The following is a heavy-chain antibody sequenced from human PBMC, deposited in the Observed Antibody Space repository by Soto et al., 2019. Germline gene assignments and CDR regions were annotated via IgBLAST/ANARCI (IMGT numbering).Heavy chain of an antibody. Sequence: QVQLQESGPGLVKPSETLSLTCTVSGGSISTYYWSWIRQPPGKGLEWIGFIYYTGSTNYNPSLMSRVPLSLDTSKNQFSLKLSSVTAADTAVYYCARASSCAYDSCAFDPWGQGTLVTVSS. CDR3: ARASSCAYDSCAFDP. CDR2: IYYTGST. CDR1: GGSISTYY. V-gene: IGHV4-59*01. D-gene: IGHD3-16*01. J-gene: IGHJ5*02.